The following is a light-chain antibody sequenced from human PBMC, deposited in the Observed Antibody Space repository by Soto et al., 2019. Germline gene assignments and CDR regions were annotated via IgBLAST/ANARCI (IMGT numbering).Light chain of an antibody. Sequence: EIVLTQSPATLSLSPGERATLSCRASQSVSSYLAWYQQKPGQAPRLLIYDASNRATGIPARFSGSGSGTDFTLTISSLEAEDFAGYYCQQRSNWPPLTFGGWTKVEMK. CDR1: QSVSSY. J-gene: IGKJ4*01. CDR3: QQRSNWPPLT. V-gene: IGKV3-11*01. CDR2: DAS.